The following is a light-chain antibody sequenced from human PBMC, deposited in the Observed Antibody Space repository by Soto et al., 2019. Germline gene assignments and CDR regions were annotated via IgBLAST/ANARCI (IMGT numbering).Light chain of an antibody. Sequence: QSALTQPPSASGSPGQSVTISCTGTSSDVGGYSFVSWYQQHPGKAPKVLIYDVNKRPSGVPDRFSGSKSGNTASLTVSGVQADAQPDYYCSPLACSYNPFVFGPGTKVTVL. V-gene: IGLV2-8*01. J-gene: IGLJ1*01. CDR3: SPLACSYNPFV. CDR1: SSDVGGYSF. CDR2: DVN.